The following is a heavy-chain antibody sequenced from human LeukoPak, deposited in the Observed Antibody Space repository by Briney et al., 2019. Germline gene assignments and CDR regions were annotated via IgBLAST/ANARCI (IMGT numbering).Heavy chain of an antibody. V-gene: IGHV4-59*01. J-gene: IGHJ5*02. CDR1: GGSIRSYY. D-gene: IGHD3-10*01. CDR3: ARVGAMYYYGSEPHWFDP. CDR2: IYYSGST. Sequence: SETLSLTCTVSGGSIRSYYWSWIRQPPGKGLEWIGYIYYSGSTNYNPSLKSRVTISVDTSKNQFSLKLSSVTAADTAVYYCARVGAMYYYGSEPHWFDPWGQGTLVTVSS.